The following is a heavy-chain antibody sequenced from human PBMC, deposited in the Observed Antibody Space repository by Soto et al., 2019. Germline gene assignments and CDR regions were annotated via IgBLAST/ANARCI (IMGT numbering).Heavy chain of an antibody. D-gene: IGHD3-10*01. Sequence: PGASLRRSYASSGFTFSSYSMHWIRTSPGKGLEWVAVIWYDGSNKYYADSVKGRFTISRDNSKNTLYLQMNSLRAEDTAVYYCARDGGMVRPEFGEYYFDYWGQGT. CDR1: GFTFSSYS. CDR2: IWYDGSNK. J-gene: IGHJ4*02. CDR3: ARDGGMVRPEFGEYYFDY. V-gene: IGHV3-33*01.